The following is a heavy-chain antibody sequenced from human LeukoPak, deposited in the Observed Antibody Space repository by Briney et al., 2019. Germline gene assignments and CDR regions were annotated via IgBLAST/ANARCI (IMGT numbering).Heavy chain of an antibody. Sequence: GESLKISCKGSEYTFTNYWIGWVRQMPGKGPEWMGIIYPGDSDTRYSPSFQGQVTISADKSISTAYLQWSSLKASDTAMYYCARLSVAARLDYWGQGTLVTVSS. D-gene: IGHD6-6*01. CDR2: IYPGDSDT. V-gene: IGHV5-51*01. J-gene: IGHJ4*02. CDR3: ARLSVAARLDY. CDR1: EYTFTNYW.